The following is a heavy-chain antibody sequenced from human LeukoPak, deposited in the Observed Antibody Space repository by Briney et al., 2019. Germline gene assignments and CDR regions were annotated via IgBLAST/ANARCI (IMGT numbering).Heavy chain of an antibody. CDR3: ARGRGSTSGYGMDV. CDR2: IVPNSDNT. CDR1: GYTFAGYY. V-gene: IGHV1-8*02. Sequence: ASVKVSCKTSGYTFAGYYMHWARQAPGQGLEWMGWIVPNSDNTDYAQKFQGRVTMTRNTSISTAYMELSSLRSEDTAVYYCARGRGSTSGYGMDVWGQGTTVTVSS. J-gene: IGHJ6*02. D-gene: IGHD2-2*01.